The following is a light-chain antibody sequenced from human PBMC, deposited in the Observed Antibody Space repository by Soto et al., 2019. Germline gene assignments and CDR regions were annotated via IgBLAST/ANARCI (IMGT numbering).Light chain of an antibody. Sequence: DIVLTQSPATLSLSPGQTATLSCRASQSVSSYLAWYQQKAGQAPRLLIYEGSNRATGIPARFSGSGSGTEFILTISSLQSEDFGVYYCQQYNNWPPITFGQGTRLEIK. CDR2: EGS. J-gene: IGKJ5*01. CDR3: QQYNNWPPIT. CDR1: QSVSSY. V-gene: IGKV3-11*01.